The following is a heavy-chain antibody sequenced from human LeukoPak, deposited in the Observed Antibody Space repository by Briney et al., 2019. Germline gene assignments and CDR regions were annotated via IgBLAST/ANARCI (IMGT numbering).Heavy chain of an antibody. J-gene: IGHJ4*02. D-gene: IGHD6-19*01. CDR1: DDSITMYY. CDR3: ARVIKDRKNSSGWYSGYFDY. CDR2: VDHTGST. Sequence: SETLSLTCSVSDDSITMYYWTWIRQPPGKGLEWIGYVDHTGSTNFNPSLNGRVSISRDTTKNLFSLKLSSVTAADTAVYYCARVIKDRKNSSGWYSGYFDYWGQGTLVTVSS. V-gene: IGHV4-59*12.